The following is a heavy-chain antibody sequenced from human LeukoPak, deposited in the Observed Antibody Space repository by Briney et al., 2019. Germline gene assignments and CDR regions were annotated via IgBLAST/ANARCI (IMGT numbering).Heavy chain of an antibody. D-gene: IGHD3-22*01. CDR3: AKAPPYYDSSGPSED. Sequence: PGGSLRLSCAASGFTFSNYAMTWVRQATGKGLEWVSAVSGSGGRTFYADSVKARFTISRDNSKNTLYLQINSLRAEDTAVYYCAKAPPYYDSSGPSEDWGQGTLVTVSS. J-gene: IGHJ4*02. CDR2: VSGSGGRT. CDR1: GFTFSNYA. V-gene: IGHV3-23*01.